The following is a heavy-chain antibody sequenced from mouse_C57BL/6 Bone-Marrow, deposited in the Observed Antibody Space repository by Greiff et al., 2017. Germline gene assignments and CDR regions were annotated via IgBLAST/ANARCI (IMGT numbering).Heavy chain of an antibody. D-gene: IGHD1-1*01. CDR3: ARLTTVVATPYYAMDY. Sequence: QVHVKQPGAELVKPGASVKMSCKASGYTFTSYWITWVKQRPGQGLEWIGDIYPGSGSTNYNEKFKSKATLTVDPSSSTAYMQLSSLTSEDSAVYYCARLTTVVATPYYAMDYWGQGTSVTVSS. V-gene: IGHV1-55*01. J-gene: IGHJ4*01. CDR2: IYPGSGST. CDR1: GYTFTSYW.